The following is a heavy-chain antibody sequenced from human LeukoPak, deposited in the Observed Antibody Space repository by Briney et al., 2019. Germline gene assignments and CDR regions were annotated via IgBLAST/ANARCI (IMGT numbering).Heavy chain of an antibody. V-gene: IGHV3-15*01. D-gene: IGHD2-2*01. CDR2: IKSKTDGGTT. CDR3: TTDVGKFPAVPNFDY. CDR1: GFTFSNAW. J-gene: IGHJ4*02. Sequence: GGSLRLSCAASGFTFSNAWMSWVRHAPGKGLERVGRIKSKTDGGTTDYAAPVKGRFTISRDDSKNTLYLQMNSLKTEDTAVYYCTTDVGKFPAVPNFDYWGQGTLVAVSS.